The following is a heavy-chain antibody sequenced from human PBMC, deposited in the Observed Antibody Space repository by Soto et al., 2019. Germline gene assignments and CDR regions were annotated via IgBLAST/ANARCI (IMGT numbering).Heavy chain of an antibody. J-gene: IGHJ3*02. CDR1: GYTFTSYA. Sequence: ASVKVSCKASGYTFTSYAMHWVRQAPGQRLEWMGWINAGNGNTKYSQKFQGRVTITRDTSASTAYMELSSLRSEDTAVYYFARVFGIIKIAAAGPYDAFDIWGQGTMVT. V-gene: IGHV1-3*01. CDR3: ARVFGIIKIAAAGPYDAFDI. D-gene: IGHD6-13*01. CDR2: INAGNGNT.